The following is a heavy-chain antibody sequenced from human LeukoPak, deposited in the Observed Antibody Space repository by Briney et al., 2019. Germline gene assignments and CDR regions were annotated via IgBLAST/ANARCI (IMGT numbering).Heavy chain of an antibody. CDR3: AKDLDYYDSSGSDY. J-gene: IGHJ4*02. D-gene: IGHD3-22*01. CDR2: IGGRGGST. V-gene: IGHV3-23*01. Sequence: PGGSLRLSCAASGFRFSDYTMTWVRQAPGKGPEWVSAIGGRGGSTYYADSLGGRFTISRDNSKNTLYLQMNSLRAEDTAVYYCAKDLDYYDSSGSDYWGQGTLVTVSS. CDR1: GFRFSDYT.